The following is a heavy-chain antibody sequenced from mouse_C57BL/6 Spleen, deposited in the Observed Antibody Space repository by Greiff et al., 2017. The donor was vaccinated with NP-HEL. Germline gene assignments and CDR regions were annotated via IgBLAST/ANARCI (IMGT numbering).Heavy chain of an antibody. CDR1: GYTFTDYY. J-gene: IGHJ2*01. D-gene: IGHD2-5*01. Sequence: EVQLQQSGPELVKPGASVKISCKASGYTFTDYYMNWVKQSHGKSLEWIGDINPNNGGTSYNQKFKGKATLTVDKSSSTAYMELRSLTSEDSAVYYCAPYYSNYVGNYWGQGTTLTVSS. V-gene: IGHV1-26*01. CDR2: INPNNGGT. CDR3: APYYSNYVGNY.